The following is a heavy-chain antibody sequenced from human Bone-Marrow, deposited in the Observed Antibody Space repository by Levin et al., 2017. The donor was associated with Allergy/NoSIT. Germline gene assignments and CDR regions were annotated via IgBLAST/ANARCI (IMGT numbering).Heavy chain of an antibody. CDR2: MNTKTGGT. V-gene: IGHV1-2*02. CDR3: VRGVDTAMMTGSDY. Sequence: GESLKISCKASGYTFTDYYIHWVRQAPGQGLEWMGWMNTKTGGTRYAHQFQGRVTMTRDTSINTAYMELTSLRSDDTAVYYCVRGVDTAMMTGSDYWGQGTLVTVSS. D-gene: IGHD5-18*01. CDR1: GYTFTDYY. J-gene: IGHJ4*02.